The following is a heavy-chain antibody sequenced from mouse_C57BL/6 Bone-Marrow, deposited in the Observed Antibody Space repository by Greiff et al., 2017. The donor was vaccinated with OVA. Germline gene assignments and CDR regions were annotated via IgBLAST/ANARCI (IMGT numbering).Heavy chain of an antibody. CDR3: ARGLLPFFYFDY. V-gene: IGHV14-2*01. CDR1: GFNIKDYY. D-gene: IGHD2-3*01. CDR2: IDPEDGET. J-gene: IGHJ2*01. Sequence: EVQGVESGAELVKPGASVKLSCTASGFNIKDYYMHWVKQRTEQGLEWIGRIDPEDGETKYAPKFQGKATITADTSSNTAYLQLSSLTSEDTAVYYCARGLLPFFYFDYWGQGTTLTVSS.